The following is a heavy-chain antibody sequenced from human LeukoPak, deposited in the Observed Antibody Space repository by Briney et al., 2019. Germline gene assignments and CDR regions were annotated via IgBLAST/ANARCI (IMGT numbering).Heavy chain of an antibody. Sequence: GGSLRLSCAASGFTFSSYAMNWVRQAPGKGLEWVSAISGSGGSTYYADSVKGRFTISRDNSKNTLYLQMNSLRAEDTAVYYCATYRQVLLPFESWGQGTLVTVSS. CDR1: GFTFSSYA. CDR2: ISGSGGST. V-gene: IGHV3-23*01. D-gene: IGHD2-8*02. J-gene: IGHJ4*02. CDR3: ATYRQVLLPFES.